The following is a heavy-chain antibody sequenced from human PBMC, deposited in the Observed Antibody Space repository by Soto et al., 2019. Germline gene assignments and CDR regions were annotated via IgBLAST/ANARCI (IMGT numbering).Heavy chain of an antibody. CDR1: GGSISSSSYY. J-gene: IGHJ3*02. CDR2: IYYSGST. D-gene: IGHD1-7*01. Sequence: QLQLQESGPGLVKPSETLSLTCTVSGGSISSSSYYWGWIRQPPGKGLEWIGSIYYSGSTYYNPSLKSRVTISVDTSKNQFSLKLSSVTAADTAVYYCARTPGNYPPWRAFDIWGQGTMVTVSS. CDR3: ARTPGNYPPWRAFDI. V-gene: IGHV4-39*01.